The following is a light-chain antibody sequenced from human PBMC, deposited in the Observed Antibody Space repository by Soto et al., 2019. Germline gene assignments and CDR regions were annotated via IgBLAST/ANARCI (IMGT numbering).Light chain of an antibody. J-gene: IGKJ1*01. CDR1: QFINYY. V-gene: IGKV1-39*01. Sequence: DVPLTQFPSSLSASVGDNVTITCQASQFINYYLSWYQQKPGKAPHLLIYGASNLQSGVPSRFSGRGSGTDFSLTISSLQPEDLATYYCQQSYSSWTFGQGTKVEAK. CDR3: QQSYSSWT. CDR2: GAS.